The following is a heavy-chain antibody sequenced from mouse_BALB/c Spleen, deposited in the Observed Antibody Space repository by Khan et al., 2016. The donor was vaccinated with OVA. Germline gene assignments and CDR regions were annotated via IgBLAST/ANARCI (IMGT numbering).Heavy chain of an antibody. J-gene: IGHJ1*01. Sequence: EVQLLETGGGLVNPGGSLKLSCAASGFSFSSYTMSWVRQTPEKRLEWVATISSGSTYTYYPDSVKGRFTISRDNAKNTLYLQMSSLKSEDTAMYYFTRDGYYVHWYLGVWGAGTTVPVSP. D-gene: IGHD2-3*01. V-gene: IGHV5-6-4*01. CDR2: ISSGSTYT. CDR1: GFSFSSYT. CDR3: TRDGYYVHWYLGV.